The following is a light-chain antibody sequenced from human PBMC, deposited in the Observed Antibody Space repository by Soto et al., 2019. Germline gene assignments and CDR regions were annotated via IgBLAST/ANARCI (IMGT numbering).Light chain of an antibody. CDR1: QSISDT. V-gene: IGKV3-20*01. CDR2: GAS. J-gene: IGKJ1*01. Sequence: EIVMTQSPVTLSVSPGGRATLSCRASQSISDTLAWYQQKPGQAPRLLIYGASSRATGIPDRFSGSGSGTDFTLTISRLEPEDFAVYYCQQYGSSRGTFGQGTKVDIK. CDR3: QQYGSSRGT.